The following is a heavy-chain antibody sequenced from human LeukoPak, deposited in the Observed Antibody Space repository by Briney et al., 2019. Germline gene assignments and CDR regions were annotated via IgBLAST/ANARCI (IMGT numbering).Heavy chain of an antibody. CDR3: AREWELRLSDWYFDL. J-gene: IGHJ2*01. Sequence: PSETLSLTCTVSGDSISSGSYSWSWIRQPAGKGLDWIGRVHASGTINYNPSLKSRVTISMDTSKNQFSLKLSSVTAADTALYYCAREWELRLSDWYFDLWGRGALVTVSS. CDR2: VHASGTI. V-gene: IGHV4-61*02. CDR1: GDSISSGSYS. D-gene: IGHD1-26*01.